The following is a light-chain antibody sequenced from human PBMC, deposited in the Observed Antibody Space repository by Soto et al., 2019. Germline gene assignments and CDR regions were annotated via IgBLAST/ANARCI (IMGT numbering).Light chain of an antibody. Sequence: SVLTQPASVSGSPCQSTTISCTGPSSDVGSYNLVSWYQQHPGKAPKLMIYEGSKRPSGVSNRFSGSKSGNTASLTISGLQAEDEADYYCCSYAGSSTSYVFGTGTKVTVL. CDR1: SSDVGSYNL. CDR3: CSYAGSSTSYV. V-gene: IGLV2-23*01. J-gene: IGLJ1*01. CDR2: EGS.